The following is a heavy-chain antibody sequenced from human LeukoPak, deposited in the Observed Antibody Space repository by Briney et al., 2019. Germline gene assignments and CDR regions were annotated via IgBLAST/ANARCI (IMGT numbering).Heavy chain of an antibody. CDR2: INHSGST. Sequence: PSETLSLTCAVYGGSFSGYYWSWIRQPPGKGLEWIGEINHSGSTNYNPSLKSRVTISVDTSKNQFSLKLSSVTAADTAVYYCARGGLYGSSWYDVRNGMDVWGQGTTVTVSS. CDR1: GGSFSGYY. CDR3: ARGGLYGSSWYDVRNGMDV. J-gene: IGHJ6*02. V-gene: IGHV4-34*01. D-gene: IGHD6-13*01.